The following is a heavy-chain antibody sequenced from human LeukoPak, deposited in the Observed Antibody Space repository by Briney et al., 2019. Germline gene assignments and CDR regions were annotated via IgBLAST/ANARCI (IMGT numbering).Heavy chain of an antibody. J-gene: IGHJ4*02. D-gene: IGHD2-8*01. Sequence: SEALSLTCAVYGGSFSGYYWSWIRQPPGKGLEWIGEINHSGSTNYNPSLKSRVTISVDTSKNQFSLKLSSVTAADTAVYYCARWAWCFDYWGQGTLVTVSS. CDR3: ARWAWCFDY. CDR1: GGSFSGYY. CDR2: INHSGST. V-gene: IGHV4-34*01.